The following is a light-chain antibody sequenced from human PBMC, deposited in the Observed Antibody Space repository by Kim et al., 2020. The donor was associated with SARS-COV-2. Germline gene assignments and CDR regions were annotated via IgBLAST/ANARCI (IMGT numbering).Light chain of an antibody. CDR3: QQYGGSPRT. CDR1: QSVNSNY. J-gene: IGKJ1*01. V-gene: IGKV3-20*01. Sequence: EIVLTQSPGTLSLSPGERATLSCRASQSVNSNYLAWYQQRPVQAPRVLIYGASNRATGIPDRFSGSGSGTDFTLTISRLEPEDFAVYYCQQYGGSPRTVGQGTKVDIK. CDR2: GAS.